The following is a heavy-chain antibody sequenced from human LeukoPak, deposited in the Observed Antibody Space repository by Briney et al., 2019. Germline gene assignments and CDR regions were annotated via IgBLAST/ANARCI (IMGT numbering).Heavy chain of an antibody. CDR1: GGSISGYY. D-gene: IGHD3-9*01. V-gene: IGHV4-34*01. Sequence: TSETLSLTCAVYGGSISGYYWSWIRQPPGKGLECVGEIHYTGGTSYNPSLKSRATISIDTSKNQLSLKLSSVTAADTAVYYCARGNILSGYCFDFWGQGALVTVSS. J-gene: IGHJ4*02. CDR3: ARGNILSGYCFDF. CDR2: IHYTGGT.